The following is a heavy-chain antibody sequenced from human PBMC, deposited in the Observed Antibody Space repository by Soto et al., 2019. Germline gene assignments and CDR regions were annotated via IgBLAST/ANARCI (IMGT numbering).Heavy chain of an antibody. V-gene: IGHV3-21*01. CDR1: GFTFSRYS. CDR3: ARDGGIDWNYWHFDY. J-gene: IGHJ4*02. D-gene: IGHD1-7*01. CDR2: ISSSSSYI. Sequence: GGSLRLSCAASGFTFSRYSMNWVRQAPGKGLEWVSSISSSSSYIYYADSVKGRFTISRDNAKNSLYLQMNSLRAEDTAVYYCARDGGIDWNYWHFDYWGQGTLVTVSS.